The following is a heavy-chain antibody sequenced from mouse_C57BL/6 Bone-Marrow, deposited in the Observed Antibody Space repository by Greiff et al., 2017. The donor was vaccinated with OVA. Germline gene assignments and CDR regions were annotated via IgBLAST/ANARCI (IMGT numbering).Heavy chain of an antibody. Sequence: EVQLQQSGPELVKPGASVKISCKASGYTFTDYYMNWVKQSHGKSLEWIGDINPNNGGTSYNQKFKGKATLTVDKSSSTAYMELRSLTSEDSAVYYCASGYDYEYYYAMDYWGQGTSVTVSS. CDR3: ASGYDYEYYYAMDY. CDR1: GYTFTDYY. J-gene: IGHJ4*01. V-gene: IGHV1-26*01. D-gene: IGHD2-4*01. CDR2: INPNNGGT.